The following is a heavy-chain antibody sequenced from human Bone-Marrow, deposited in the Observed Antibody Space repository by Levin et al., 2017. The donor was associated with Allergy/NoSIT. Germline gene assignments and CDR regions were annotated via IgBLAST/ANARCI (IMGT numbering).Heavy chain of an antibody. CDR3: ARDFDYYYYMDL. CDR1: GSSVNSGSYH. Sequence: SQTLSLTCTVSGSSVNSGSYHWSWIRQPPGKGLEWIGYINYSGSTKYNPSLKSRVTISADTSKNQFSLRLSSVTAADTAVYYCARDFDYYYYMDLWGKGTTVTVSS. CDR2: INYSGST. V-gene: IGHV4-61*01. J-gene: IGHJ6*03.